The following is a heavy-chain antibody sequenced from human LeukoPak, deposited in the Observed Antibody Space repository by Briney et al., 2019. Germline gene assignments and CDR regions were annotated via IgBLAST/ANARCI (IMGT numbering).Heavy chain of an antibody. V-gene: IGHV4-59*12. CDR3: ARVYYDTGFGY. CDR1: GGSISSYY. J-gene: IGHJ4*02. D-gene: IGHD3-22*01. Sequence: SETLSLTCTVSGGSISSYYWSWIRQPPGKGLEWIGYIYYSGSTNYNPSLKSRVTISVDTSKNQFSLKLSSVTAADTAVYYCARVYYDTGFGYWGQGTLVTVSS. CDR2: IYYSGST.